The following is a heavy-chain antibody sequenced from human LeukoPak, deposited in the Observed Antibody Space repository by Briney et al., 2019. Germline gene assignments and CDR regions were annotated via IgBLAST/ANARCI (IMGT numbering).Heavy chain of an antibody. CDR2: IRYDGSNK. V-gene: IGHV3-30*02. J-gene: IGHJ4*02. CDR3: ARGPYYDILTGYSNDY. Sequence: GGSLRLSCAASGFTFSSYGMHWVRQAPGKGLEWVAFIRYDGSNKYYADSVKGRFTISRDNSKDTLYLQMNSLRAEDTAVYYCARGPYYDILTGYSNDYWGQGTLVTVSS. D-gene: IGHD3-9*01. CDR1: GFTFSSYG.